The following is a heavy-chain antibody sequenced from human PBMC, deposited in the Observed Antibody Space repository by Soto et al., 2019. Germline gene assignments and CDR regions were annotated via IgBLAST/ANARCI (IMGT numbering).Heavy chain of an antibody. J-gene: IGHJ5*02. CDR1: VYSLTSYW. D-gene: IGHD2-2*02. CDR3: ARLGPRYCSSTSCYTGNWFDP. CDR2: IYPGDSDT. Sequence: GETLKMSCQGSVYSLTSYWNRWVRQMPAKVPECMGIIYPGDSDTRYSPSFQGQVTISADKYISTAYLQWSSLKASDTAMYYCARLGPRYCSSTSCYTGNWFDPWGQGTLVTVSS. V-gene: IGHV5-51*01.